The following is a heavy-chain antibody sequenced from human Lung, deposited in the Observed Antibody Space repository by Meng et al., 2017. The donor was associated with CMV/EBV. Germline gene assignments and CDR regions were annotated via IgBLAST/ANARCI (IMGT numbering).Heavy chain of an antibody. Sequence: GESXKISCAASGFTFTSHGMSWVRQAPGKGLEWVSLIYTDGSRTYYADSVKGRFTISRDNSKNTVSLQMNNLRVEDSAVYYCVKGAAGLVPWGQGTLVTVSS. D-gene: IGHD3/OR15-3a*01. CDR2: IYTDGSRT. J-gene: IGHJ4*02. CDR3: VKGAAGLVP. CDR1: GFTFTSHG. V-gene: IGHV3-23*03.